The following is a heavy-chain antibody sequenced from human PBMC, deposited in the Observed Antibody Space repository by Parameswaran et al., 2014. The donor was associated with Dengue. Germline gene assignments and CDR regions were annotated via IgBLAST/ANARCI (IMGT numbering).Heavy chain of an antibody. J-gene: IGHJ4*02. Sequence: RWIRQPPGKGLEWIGYIYYSGSTYYNPSLKSRVTISVDTSKNQFSLKLSSVTAADTAVYYCARGLSSGDSSGLYFDYWGQGTLVTVSS. CDR2: IYYSGST. V-gene: IGHV4-30-4*01. CDR3: ARGLSSGDSSGLYFDY. D-gene: IGHD3-22*01.